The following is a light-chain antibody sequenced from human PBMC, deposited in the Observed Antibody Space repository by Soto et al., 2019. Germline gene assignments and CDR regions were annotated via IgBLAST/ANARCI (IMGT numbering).Light chain of an antibody. J-gene: IGKJ4*01. CDR2: DAF. CDR3: PKRSHWPLT. CDR1: QSIDTY. V-gene: IGKV3-11*01. Sequence: EVVLTQSPATLSLSPGERVTLSCMASQSIDTYLAWHQHKPGQAPRLLIYDAFTRATGIPASFSGSGSGTAFTLTISSLEPEDSAIYYCPKRSHWPLTFGGGPKIEMK.